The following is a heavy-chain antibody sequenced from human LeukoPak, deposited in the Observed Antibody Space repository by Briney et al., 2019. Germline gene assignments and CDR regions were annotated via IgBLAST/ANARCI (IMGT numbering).Heavy chain of an antibody. CDR2: ISAYNGNT. J-gene: IGHJ3*02. CDR3: ARESELELRGAFDI. V-gene: IGHV1-18*01. D-gene: IGHD1-7*01. CDR1: GYTFTSYG. Sequence: ASVKVSCKASGYTFTSYGISWVRQAPGQGLEWRGWISAYNGNTNYAQKLQGRVTMTTDTSTSTAYMELRSLRSDDTAVYYCARESELELRGAFDIWGQGTMVTVSS.